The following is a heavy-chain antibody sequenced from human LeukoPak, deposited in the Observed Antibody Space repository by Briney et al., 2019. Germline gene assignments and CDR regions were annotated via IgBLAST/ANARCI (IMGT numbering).Heavy chain of an antibody. CDR1: GGSISSSSYY. D-gene: IGHD3-22*01. CDR2: IYYSGST. Sequence: SETLSLTCTVSGGSISSSSYYWGWIRQPPGKGLEWIGSIYYSGSTYYNPSLKSRVTISVGTSKNQFSLKLSSVTAADTAVYYCARHVYTSYYDSSGYYVDYYMDVWGKGTTVTISS. CDR3: ARHVYTSYYDSSGYYVDYYMDV. J-gene: IGHJ6*03. V-gene: IGHV4-39*01.